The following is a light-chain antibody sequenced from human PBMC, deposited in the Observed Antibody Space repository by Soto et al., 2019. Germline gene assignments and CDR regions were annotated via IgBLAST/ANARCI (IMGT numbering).Light chain of an antibody. CDR2: LDSDGTH. CDR3: QTWGTGSWV. CDR1: SGHGSYA. Sequence: QSVLTQSPSASASLGASVKLTCTLSSGHGSYAIAWHQQQPEKGPRYLMNLDSDGTHNKGDGIPDRFSGSSSGAERYLTISSLQSEDEADYYCQTWGTGSWVFGGGTQLTVL. V-gene: IGLV4-69*02. J-gene: IGLJ3*02.